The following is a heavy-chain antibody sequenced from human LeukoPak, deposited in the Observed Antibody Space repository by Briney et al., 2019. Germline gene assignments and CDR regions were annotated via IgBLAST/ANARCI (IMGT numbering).Heavy chain of an antibody. D-gene: IGHD6-19*01. CDR2: IYYSGST. CDR1: GGSISSYC. CDR3: ARVNPSGWAVGDAFDI. Sequence: PSETLSLTCTVSGGSISSYCWSWIRQPPGKGLEWIGYIYYSGSTNYNPSLKSRVTISVDTSKNQFSLKLSSVTAADTAVYYCARVNPSGWAVGDAFDIWGQGTMVTVSS. J-gene: IGHJ3*02. V-gene: IGHV4-59*01.